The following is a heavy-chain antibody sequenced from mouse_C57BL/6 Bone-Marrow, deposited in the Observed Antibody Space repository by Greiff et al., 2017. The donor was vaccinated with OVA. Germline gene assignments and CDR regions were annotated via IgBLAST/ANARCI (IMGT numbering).Heavy chain of an antibody. CDR3: ARMDGNYGPWFAY. CDR1: GYTFTNYW. V-gene: IGHV1-63*01. CDR2: NYPGGGYT. Sequence: QVQLKESGAELVRPGTSVKMSCKASGYTFTNYWIGWAKQRPGHGLEWIGDNYPGGGYTNYNEKFKGKATLTADKSSSTAYMQFSSLTSEDSAIYYCARMDGNYGPWFAYWGQGTLVTVSA. D-gene: IGHD2-1*01. J-gene: IGHJ3*01.